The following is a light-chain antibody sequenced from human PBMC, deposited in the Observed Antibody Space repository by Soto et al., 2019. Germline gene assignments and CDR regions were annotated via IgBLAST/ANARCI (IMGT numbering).Light chain of an antibody. CDR3: QQSYSTLGIT. CDR1: QSISSW. CDR2: KAS. J-gene: IGKJ5*01. Sequence: IQMTQSPSTLSASVGDRVTITCRASQSISSWLAWYQQKPGKAPKLLIYKASTLKSGVPSRFSGSGSGTDFTLTISSLQPEDFATYYCQQSYSTLGITFGQGRLLEIK. V-gene: IGKV1-5*03.